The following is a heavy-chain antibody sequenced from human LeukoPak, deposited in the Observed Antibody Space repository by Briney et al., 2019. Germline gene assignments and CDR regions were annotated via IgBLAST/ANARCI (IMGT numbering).Heavy chain of an antibody. CDR2: VSSSGSTI. V-gene: IGHV3-48*03. J-gene: IGHJ3*02. CDR3: ARSADYLHDAFDI. CDR1: GFTFSSYE. D-gene: IGHD4-11*01. Sequence: GGSLRLSCAASGFTFSSYEMNWVRQAPGKGLEWVSYVSSSGSTIYYADSVKGRFTISRDNAKNSLYLQMNSLRAEDTAVYYYARSADYLHDAFDIWGQGTMVTVSS.